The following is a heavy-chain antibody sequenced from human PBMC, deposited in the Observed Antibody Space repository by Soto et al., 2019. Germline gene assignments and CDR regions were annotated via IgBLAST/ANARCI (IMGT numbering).Heavy chain of an antibody. J-gene: IGHJ6*02. CDR3: ARDRVVVTATIPPRMDV. Sequence: GASVKVSCKASGGTFSSYAISWVRQAPGQGLEWMGGIIPIFGTANYAQKFQGRVTITADESTSTAYMELSSLRSEDTAVYYCARDRVVVTATIPPRMDVWGQGTTVTVSS. D-gene: IGHD2-21*02. V-gene: IGHV1-69*13. CDR2: IIPIFGTA. CDR1: GGTFSSYA.